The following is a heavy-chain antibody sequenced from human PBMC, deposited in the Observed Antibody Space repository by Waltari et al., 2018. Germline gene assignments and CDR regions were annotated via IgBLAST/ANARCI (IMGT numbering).Heavy chain of an antibody. Sequence: EVQMVESGGGLVKPGDSLRLSCTGSGFTFSAYGMNWVRQAPGKGLEWVAYISSDGTYIHYADSLKDRFTIYRDNAEKSVFLQMSSLRDADTAVYYCARDLKAYSGNFGGWSDPWGQGTLVTVSS. V-gene: IGHV3-21*01. CDR1: GFTFSAYG. CDR3: ARDLKAYSGNFGGWSDP. J-gene: IGHJ5*02. D-gene: IGHD1-26*01. CDR2: ISSDGTYI.